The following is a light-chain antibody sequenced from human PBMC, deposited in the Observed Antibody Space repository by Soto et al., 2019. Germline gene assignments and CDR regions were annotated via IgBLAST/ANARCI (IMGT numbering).Light chain of an antibody. V-gene: IGLV2-8*01. CDR3: SSYAGVYV. CDR2: EVS. CDR1: SSDVGGYNY. J-gene: IGLJ1*01. Sequence: QSVLTQPPSASGSPGQSVTISCTGTSSDVGGYNYVSWYQQHPGKAPKLMIYEVSKRHSGVPDRFSGSKSGNTASLTVSGRQAEDEADYYCSSYAGVYVFGTGTKLTVL.